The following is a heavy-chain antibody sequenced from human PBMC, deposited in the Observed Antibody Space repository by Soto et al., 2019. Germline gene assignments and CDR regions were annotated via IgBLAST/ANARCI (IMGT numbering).Heavy chain of an antibody. D-gene: IGHD5-18*01. V-gene: IGHV1-2*02. J-gene: IGHJ4*02. CDR3: AREGPDTAMVTNY. CDR1: GYTFTGYY. Sequence: GASVKVSCKASGYTFTGYYMHWARQAPGQGLEWMGWINPNSGGTNYAQKFQGRVTMTRDTSISTAYMELSRLRSDDTAVYYCAREGPDTAMVTNYWGQGTLVTVSS. CDR2: INPNSGGT.